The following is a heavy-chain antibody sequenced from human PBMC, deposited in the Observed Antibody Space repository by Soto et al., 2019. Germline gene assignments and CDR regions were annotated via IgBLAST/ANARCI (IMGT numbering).Heavy chain of an antibody. J-gene: IGHJ3*02. Sequence: SETLSLTCAVSGGSISDTNWWTWVRQTPGKGLEWIGEIYHSGSPTYSPSLRGRATISVDKSNNQFSLRLRYVTAADTAVYYCARVWGGAFGIWGQGTMVTVSS. CDR2: IYHSGSP. V-gene: IGHV4-4*02. CDR1: GGSISDTNW. CDR3: ARVWGGAFGI. D-gene: IGHD3-10*01.